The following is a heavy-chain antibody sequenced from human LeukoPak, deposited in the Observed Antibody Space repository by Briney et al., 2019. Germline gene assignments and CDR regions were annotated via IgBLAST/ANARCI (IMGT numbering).Heavy chain of an antibody. CDR1: GXSISSYY. J-gene: IGHJ2*01. Sequence: SETLSLTCTVSGXSISSYYWSWIRQPPGKGLEWIGYIYYSGGTNYNPSLKSRVAISVDTSKNQFSLKLSSVTAADTAVYYCARHPATVVTYWYFDLWGRGTLVTVSS. CDR3: ARHPATVVTYWYFDL. CDR2: IYYSGGT. V-gene: IGHV4-59*08. D-gene: IGHD4-23*01.